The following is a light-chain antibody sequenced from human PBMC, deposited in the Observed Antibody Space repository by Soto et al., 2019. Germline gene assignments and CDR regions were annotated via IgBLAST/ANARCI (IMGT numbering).Light chain of an antibody. CDR3: QQRSNWPLT. J-gene: IGKJ4*01. CDR2: DAS. Sequence: TVLSQSRAPLYLSPGDRASLYWRASQRLISYLAWYQQKPGQAPRLLIYDASNRATGIPARFIGSGSGTDFTLTISSLEPADFAVYYCQQRSNWPLTFGGGTKVDIK. V-gene: IGKV3-11*01. CDR1: QRLISY.